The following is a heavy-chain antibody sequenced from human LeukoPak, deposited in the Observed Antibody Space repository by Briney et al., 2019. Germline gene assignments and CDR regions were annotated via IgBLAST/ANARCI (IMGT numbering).Heavy chain of an antibody. J-gene: IGHJ4*02. Sequence: PSETLSLTCTVSGGSISSYYWSWIRQPPGKGLEWSGYISYSGSTNYNASLQSRVTMSVDMSKNQFSLKVRSVTAADTAVYYCARHKGGTTYDYWGQGTLVTVSS. V-gene: IGHV4-59*08. D-gene: IGHD1-7*01. CDR2: ISYSGST. CDR1: GGSISSYY. CDR3: ARHKGGTTYDY.